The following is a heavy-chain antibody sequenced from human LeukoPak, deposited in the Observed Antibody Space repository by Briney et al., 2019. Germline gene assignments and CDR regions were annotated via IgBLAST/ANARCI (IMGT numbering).Heavy chain of an antibody. V-gene: IGHV4-4*02. CDR3: ARGAKYSSSWFDP. CDR1: GTSMSSSW. CDR2: IYLGGTT. J-gene: IGHJ5*02. D-gene: IGHD6-13*01. Sequence: SGTLSLTCTVSGTSMSSSWWSWVRQSPGEGLEWIGEIYLGGTTNCNPSLKSRVTISVDTSKNQFSLKLSSVTAADTAVYYCARGAKYSSSWFDPWGQGTLVTVSS.